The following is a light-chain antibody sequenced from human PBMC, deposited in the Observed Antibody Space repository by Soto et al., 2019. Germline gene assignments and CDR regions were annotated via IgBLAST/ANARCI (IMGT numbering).Light chain of an antibody. J-gene: IGKJ1*01. V-gene: IGKV1-5*03. Sequence: DIQMTQSPSTLSASVGDRVTITCRASQSISSWLAWYQQKPGKAPKILIYNASSFESGVPSRFSGSGAGTEFILTISSLQPHDFATYYCQQYNSYSWTFGQGTKVEIK. CDR3: QQYNSYSWT. CDR2: NAS. CDR1: QSISSW.